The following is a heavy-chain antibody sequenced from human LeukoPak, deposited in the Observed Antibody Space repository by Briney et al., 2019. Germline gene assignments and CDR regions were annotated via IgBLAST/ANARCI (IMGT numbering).Heavy chain of an antibody. V-gene: IGHV3-20*04. D-gene: IGHD3-10*01. Sequence: PGGSLRLSCAASGFTFDDYAMTWVRQPPGKGLEWVSTVNWNGGSTSYADSVKGRFTISRDNAKNSLYLQMNSLRAEDTAVYYCARGWYYYGSGSYSPHYYMDVWGKGTTVTVSS. CDR2: VNWNGGST. CDR3: ARGWYYYGSGSYSPHYYMDV. J-gene: IGHJ6*03. CDR1: GFTFDDYA.